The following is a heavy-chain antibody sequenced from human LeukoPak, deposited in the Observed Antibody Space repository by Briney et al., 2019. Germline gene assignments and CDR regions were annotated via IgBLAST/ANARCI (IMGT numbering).Heavy chain of an antibody. J-gene: IGHJ6*02. CDR3: ARPLGGNGMVV. CDR2: ISPGASNT. CDR1: GYTFTKDR. Sequence: GESLKISCKDSGYTFTKDRIGWVRQMPGKGLEWMGIISPGASNTRYSPSFQGQVTISADKSISTAYLQWSSLKASDTAIYYCARPLGGNGMVVWGQGTTVTVSS. V-gene: IGHV5-51*01. D-gene: IGHD1-26*01.